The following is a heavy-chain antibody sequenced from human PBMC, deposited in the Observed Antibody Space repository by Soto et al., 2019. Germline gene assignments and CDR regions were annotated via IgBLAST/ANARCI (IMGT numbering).Heavy chain of an antibody. CDR2: IYYSGST. J-gene: IGHJ6*02. Sequence: PXETLSLTCTVSGCSVSSGSYYWSWIRQPPGKGLEWIGYIYYSGSTNYNPSLKSRVTISVDTSKNQFSLKLSSVTAADTAVYYCAREDVAVAGTRYYYYGMDVWGQGTTVTVSS. D-gene: IGHD6-19*01. CDR3: AREDVAVAGTRYYYYGMDV. CDR1: GCSVSSGSYY. V-gene: IGHV4-61*01.